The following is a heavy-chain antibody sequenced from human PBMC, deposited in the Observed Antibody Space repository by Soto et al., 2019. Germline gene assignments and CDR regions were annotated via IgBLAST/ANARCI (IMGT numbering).Heavy chain of an antibody. J-gene: IGHJ4*02. Sequence: EVQLLESGGGLVQHGGSLRLSCAASGFTFSSSAMSWVRQAPGKGLEWVSTISGSGGSTYYADSVKGRFTISRDNSKNALYLQMNSLRAEDTAVYYCAKEERGGGYSYGYDYWGQGTLVTVSS. D-gene: IGHD5-18*01. CDR2: ISGSGGST. CDR1: GFTFSSSA. CDR3: AKEERGGGYSYGYDY. V-gene: IGHV3-23*01.